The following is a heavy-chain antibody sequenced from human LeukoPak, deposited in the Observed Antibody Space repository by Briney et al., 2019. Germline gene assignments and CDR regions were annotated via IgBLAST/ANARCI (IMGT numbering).Heavy chain of an antibody. CDR2: ISWNSGSI. V-gene: IGHV3-9*01. Sequence: PGRSLRLSCAASGFTFDDYAMHWVRQAPGKGLEWVSGISWNSGSIGYADSVKGRFTISRDNAKNSLYLQMNSLRAEDTALYYCAKDPSRGWFGELQLDYWGQGTLVTVSS. CDR1: GFTFDDYA. D-gene: IGHD3-10*01. J-gene: IGHJ4*02. CDR3: AKDPSRGWFGELQLDY.